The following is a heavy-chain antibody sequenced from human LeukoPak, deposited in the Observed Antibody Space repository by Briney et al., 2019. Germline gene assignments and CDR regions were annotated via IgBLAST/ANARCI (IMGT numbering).Heavy chain of an antibody. CDR2: TYYRCKWYN. J-gene: IGHJ3*02. D-gene: IGHD1-26*01. CDR1: GDSVSSNSAA. V-gene: IGHV6-1*01. CDR3: ASTVRVGATVGAFDI. Sequence: SQTLSLTCAISGDSVSSNSAAWNRIRQSPSRGLEWMGRTYYRCKWYNDYAVSVKSRITINPDTSKNQFSLQLNSMTPEDTAVYYCASTVRVGATVGAFDIWGQGTMVTVSS.